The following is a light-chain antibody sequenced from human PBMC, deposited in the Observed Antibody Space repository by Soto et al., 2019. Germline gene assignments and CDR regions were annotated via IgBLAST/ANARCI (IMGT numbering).Light chain of an antibody. V-gene: IGLV2-14*01. CDR3: SSYTSYNTRV. Sequence: QSVLTQPASVSGSPGQSITISCTGTTSDVGGYNYVSWFQHHPGKAPKLLIYEVSDRPSGVSNRFSGSKSGNTASLTISGLQAEDEADYYCSSYTSYNTRVFGGGTKLTVL. CDR1: TSDVGGYNY. J-gene: IGLJ3*02. CDR2: EVS.